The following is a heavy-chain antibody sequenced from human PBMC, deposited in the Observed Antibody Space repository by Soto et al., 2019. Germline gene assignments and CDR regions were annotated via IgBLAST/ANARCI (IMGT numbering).Heavy chain of an antibody. CDR1: GYTFTSYA. V-gene: IGHV1-3*01. CDR2: INAGNGNT. Sequence: ASVKVSCKASGYTFTSYAMHWVRQAPGQRLEWMGWINAGNGNTKYSQKFQGRVTITRDTSASTAYMELSSLRSEDTAVYYCARDYSGSYPGGAFDIWGQGTMVTVSS. CDR3: ARDYSGSYPGGAFDI. D-gene: IGHD1-26*01. J-gene: IGHJ3*02.